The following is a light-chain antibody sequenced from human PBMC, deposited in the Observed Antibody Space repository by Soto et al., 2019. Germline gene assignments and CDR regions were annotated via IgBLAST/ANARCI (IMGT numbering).Light chain of an antibody. Sequence: DIQVTQSPSTLSASVGDRVTITCRASQSISSWLAWYQQRPGKAPKLLIYDASSLESGVPSRFSGSGSGTEFTLTISSLQPDDVATYYCQQYHSYSQTFGQGNKVDIK. CDR3: QQYHSYSQT. CDR2: DAS. CDR1: QSISSW. J-gene: IGKJ1*01. V-gene: IGKV1-5*01.